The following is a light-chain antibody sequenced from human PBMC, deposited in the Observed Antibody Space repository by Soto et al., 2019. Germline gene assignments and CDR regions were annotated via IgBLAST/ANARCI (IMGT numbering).Light chain of an antibody. CDR3: QQYDSYAAT. V-gene: IGKV1-5*03. Sequence: DIQMTQSPSTLSASLGVRVTITCRASQSISSWVAWYQQKPGKAPKLLIYKASTLESGVSSRFTGSGAGTEFTLSISSLQPDDFATYYCQQYDSYAATFGQGTKV. J-gene: IGKJ1*01. CDR2: KAS. CDR1: QSISSW.